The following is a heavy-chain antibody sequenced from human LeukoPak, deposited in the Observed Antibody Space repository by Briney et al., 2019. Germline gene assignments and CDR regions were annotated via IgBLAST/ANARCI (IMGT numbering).Heavy chain of an antibody. V-gene: IGHV4-39*07. CDR2: IYYSGST. CDR1: GGSISSDTYY. CDR3: ARPDYGGGLDY. D-gene: IGHD4-23*01. J-gene: IGHJ4*02. Sequence: SETLSLTCTVSGGSISSDTYYWSWIRQPAGKGLEWIGSIYYSGSTYYNPSLKSRVTISVDTSKNQFSLKLSSVTAADTAVYYCARPDYGGGLDYWGQGTLVTVSS.